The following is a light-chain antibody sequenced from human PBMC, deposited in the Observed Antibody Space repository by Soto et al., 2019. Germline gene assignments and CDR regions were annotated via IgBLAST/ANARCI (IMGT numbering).Light chain of an antibody. CDR1: QSVSSSF. Sequence: EIVLTQSPRTLSLSPGERATLSRRARQSVSSSFLSWYQQKPGQSTSLLIYGASGRATGIPDRFSGSGSGTEFTLTISSLQSEDFAVYYXXXXXXXXXLTFGQGTRLEIK. J-gene: IGKJ5*01. CDR2: GAS. CDR3: XXXXXXXXLT. V-gene: IGKV3-20*01.